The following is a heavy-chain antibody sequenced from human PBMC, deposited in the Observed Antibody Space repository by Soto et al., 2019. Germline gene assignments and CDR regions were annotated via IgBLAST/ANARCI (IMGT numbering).Heavy chain of an antibody. D-gene: IGHD2-2*01. Sequence: SETLSLTCTVSGGSISSYYWSWIRQPPGKGLEWIGYIYYSGSTNYTPSLKSRVTISVDTSKNQFSLKLSSVTAADTSVYYCARGGCSSTSCFDYWGQGTLVTVSS. CDR1: GGSISSYY. J-gene: IGHJ4*02. CDR2: IYYSGST. CDR3: ARGGCSSTSCFDY. V-gene: IGHV4-59*01.